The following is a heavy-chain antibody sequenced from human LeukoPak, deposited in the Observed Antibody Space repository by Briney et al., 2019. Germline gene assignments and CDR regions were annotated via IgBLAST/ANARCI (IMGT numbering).Heavy chain of an antibody. D-gene: IGHD3-10*01. V-gene: IGHV3-7*01. Sequence: GGSLRLSCAASGFALSSHWMTWARQVPGRGPEWVANVNRDGSETYYLDSVKGRFTISRDNSRSTLYLQMNSLRPEDTAIYYCAREGYYGSGSPPSLYFDYWGQGTLVTVSS. CDR3: AREGYYGSGSPPSLYFDY. CDR2: VNRDGSET. CDR1: GFALSSHW. J-gene: IGHJ4*02.